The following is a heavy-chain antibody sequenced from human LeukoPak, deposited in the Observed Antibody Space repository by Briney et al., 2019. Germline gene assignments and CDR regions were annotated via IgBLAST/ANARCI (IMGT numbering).Heavy chain of an antibody. CDR2: INPNSGGT. CDR3: ARVWLRGYSYGETNWFDP. V-gene: IGHV1-2*02. Sequence: GASVKVSCKASGYTFTGYYMHWVRQAPGQGLEWMGWINPNSGGTNYAQKFQGRVTMTRDTSISTAYMELSRPRSDDTAVYYCARVWLRGYSYGETNWFDPWGQGTLVTVSS. D-gene: IGHD5-18*01. CDR1: GYTFTGYY. J-gene: IGHJ5*02.